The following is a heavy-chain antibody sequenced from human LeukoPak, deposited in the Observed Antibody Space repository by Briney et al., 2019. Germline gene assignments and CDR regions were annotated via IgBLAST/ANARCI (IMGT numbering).Heavy chain of an antibody. CDR1: GGSISSSSYY. CDR3: ARQRGSGRSFYFDY. Sequence: SETLSLTCTVSGGSISSSSYYWGWIRQPPGKGLEWIGSIYYSGSTYYNPSLKSRVTISVDTSKNQFSLKLSSVTAADTAVYYCARQRGSGRSFYFDYWGQGTLVTVSS. CDR2: IYYSGST. V-gene: IGHV4-39*01. D-gene: IGHD3-16*01. J-gene: IGHJ4*02.